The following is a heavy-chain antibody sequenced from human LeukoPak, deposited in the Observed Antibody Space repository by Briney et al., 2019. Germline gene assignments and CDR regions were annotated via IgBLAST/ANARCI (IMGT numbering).Heavy chain of an antibody. CDR2: INPNSGDT. Sequence: ASVTVPCKASGYTFTSYDINWVRQAPGQGHEWMGWINPNSGDTGYAKKFQGKVTMTRNTSISTAYMEVSSLRSEDTAVYYCARGYSYVYNYWGQGTLVTVSS. CDR1: GYTFTSYD. V-gene: IGHV1-8*01. J-gene: IGHJ4*02. D-gene: IGHD5-18*01. CDR3: ARGYSYVYNY.